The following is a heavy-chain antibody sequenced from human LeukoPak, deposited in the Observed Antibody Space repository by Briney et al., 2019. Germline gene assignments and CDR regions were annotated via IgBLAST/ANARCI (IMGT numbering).Heavy chain of an antibody. J-gene: IGHJ4*02. V-gene: IGHV4-39*07. D-gene: IGHD3-22*01. CDR1: GGSISSSSYY. Sequence: PSETLSLTCTVSGGSISSSSYYWGWIRQPPGKGLEWIGTIHYSGSAYYNPSLKSRVTLSVDTSKNQFSLKLSSVTAADTAVYYCAKKYYYDSSPLDYWGQGTLVTVSS. CDR2: IHYSGSA. CDR3: AKKYYYDSSPLDY.